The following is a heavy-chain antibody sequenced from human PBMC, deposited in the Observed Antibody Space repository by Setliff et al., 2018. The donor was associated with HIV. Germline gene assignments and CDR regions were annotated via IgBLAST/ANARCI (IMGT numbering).Heavy chain of an antibody. CDR1: GHSISDGDF. D-gene: IGHD6-19*01. Sequence: SETLSLTCAVSGHSISDGDFWGWIRQPPGKGLEWIGTFYQSGSTYYNPSLKRRVTISVDTSKSEFSLKMTSVTAADTAVYYCASPLPVIGTGASFHSWGQGTLVTVSS. J-gene: IGHJ1*01. CDR2: FYQSGST. CDR3: ASPLPVIGTGASFHS. V-gene: IGHV4-38-2*01.